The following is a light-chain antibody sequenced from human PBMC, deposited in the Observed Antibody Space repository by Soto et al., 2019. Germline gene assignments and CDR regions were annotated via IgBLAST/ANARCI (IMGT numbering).Light chain of an antibody. CDR1: QNIFYTPKHRHK. J-gene: IGKJ3*01. Sequence: DIVMTQSPDSLAVSLGERATITCKSSQNIFYTPKHRHKLAWYQQKPGQPPKLLIYWASTRGSGVPDRFSGRGSGTVFTLTISRLEAEDVAVYYCQQYYDIPFTFGPGTKVDIK. V-gene: IGKV4-1*01. CDR3: QQYYDIPFT. CDR2: WAS.